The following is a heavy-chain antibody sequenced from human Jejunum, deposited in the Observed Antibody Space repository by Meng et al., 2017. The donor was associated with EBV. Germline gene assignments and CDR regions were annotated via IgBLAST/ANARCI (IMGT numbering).Heavy chain of an antibody. CDR2: SHWDDDQ. J-gene: IGHJ4*02. CDR1: GFSLRINGVG. V-gene: IGHV2-5*02. D-gene: IGHD2-15*01. Sequence: LTLHFSGFSLRINGVGVGWSRHSTGKALEWVALSHWDDDQRYSPYQKIRFTINKETSKNQVVLNMHNIDPVDTATYYCAHRLRLASSCAWGYFDFWGQGTLVTVSS. CDR3: AHRLRLASSCAWGYFDF.